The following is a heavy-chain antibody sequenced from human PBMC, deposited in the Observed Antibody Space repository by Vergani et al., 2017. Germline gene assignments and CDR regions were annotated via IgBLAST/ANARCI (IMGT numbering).Heavy chain of an antibody. V-gene: IGHV5-10-1*03. D-gene: IGHD3-22*01. CDR1: GYSFTSYW. CDR2: IDPSDYYT. CDR3: ARRYYYDSSGLGYAFDI. J-gene: IGHJ3*02. Sequence: EVQLVQSGAEVKKPGESLRISCKGSGYSFTSYWISWARQMPGKGLEWMGWIDPSDYYTNYSPSCQVHVTISAYKSISTAYLQWSRLKATDTDMYYCARRYYYDSSGLGYAFDIWGQGTMVTVSS.